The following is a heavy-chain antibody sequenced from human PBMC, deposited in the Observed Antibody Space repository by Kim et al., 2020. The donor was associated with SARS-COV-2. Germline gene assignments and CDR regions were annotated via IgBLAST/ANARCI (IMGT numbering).Heavy chain of an antibody. V-gene: IGHV3-23*01. Sequence: GGSLRLSCAASGLTFSSYAMSWVRQAPGKGLEWVSAISVGGDTAYYAGSVKGRFTISRDNSKNTLYLQMNSLRVEDTAIYYCAKNRYISSYSAVDNWGQGTLLTVSS. D-gene: IGHD3-16*02. CDR3: AKNRYISSYSAVDN. CDR1: GLTFSSYA. J-gene: IGHJ4*02. CDR2: ISVGGDTA.